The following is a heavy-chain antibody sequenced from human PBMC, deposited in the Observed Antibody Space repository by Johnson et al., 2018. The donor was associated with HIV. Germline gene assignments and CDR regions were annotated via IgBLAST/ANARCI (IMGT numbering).Heavy chain of an antibody. CDR2: ISSSGTTI. CDR1: GFRFSDHY. D-gene: IGHD2-15*01. Sequence: QMQLVESGGGLVQPGGSLRLSCAASGFRFSDHYMSWIRQAPGKGLEWVSYISSSGTTIYSTDSVKGRFTTSRDNTNNSLYLQMNSLKAEDTAVYYCARSKDCSVGTCPDGLDIWGQGTMVIVSS. CDR3: ARSKDCSVGTCPDGLDI. J-gene: IGHJ3*02. V-gene: IGHV3-11*04.